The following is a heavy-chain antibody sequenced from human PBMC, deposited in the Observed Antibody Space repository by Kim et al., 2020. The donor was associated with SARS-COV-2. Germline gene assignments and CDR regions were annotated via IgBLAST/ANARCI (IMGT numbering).Heavy chain of an antibody. V-gene: IGHV4-39*01. J-gene: IGHJ4*02. CDR2: IYYSGTT. CDR3: AGTLEWEAQLYDY. Sequence: SETLSLTCTVSGGSISSNSYYWGWVRQTPEKGREWIGSIYYSGTTYYNPSLESRVTISINTSKNQFSLKLSSVTAADTAVYYCAGTLEWEAQLYDYWGQGTLVIVSS. D-gene: IGHD1-26*01. CDR1: GGSISSNSYY.